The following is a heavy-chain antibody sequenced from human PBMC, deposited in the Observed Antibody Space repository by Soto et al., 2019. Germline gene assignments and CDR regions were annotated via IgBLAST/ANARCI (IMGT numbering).Heavy chain of an antibody. D-gene: IGHD6-13*01. V-gene: IGHV1-8*01. CDR1: GYTFSNYE. CDR3: ARDPHGRSSSWLRVNWFDP. CDR2: MNPDNVNK. J-gene: IGHJ5*02. Sequence: ASVKVSCKASGYTFSNYEINWVRRAAGQGLEWMGWMNPDNVNKSYSQKFQGRVTMTRDTSTSTAYMELSSVRSEDTAVYYCARDPHGRSSSWLRVNWFDPWGQGTLVTVSS.